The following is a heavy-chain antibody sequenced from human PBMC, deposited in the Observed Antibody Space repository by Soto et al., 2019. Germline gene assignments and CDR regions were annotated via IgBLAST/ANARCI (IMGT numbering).Heavy chain of an antibody. CDR2: TYYRSKWTT. CDR3: ARDRGYYASGTYLYYFDY. D-gene: IGHD3-10*01. V-gene: IGHV6-1*01. Sequence: SQTLPLTCAISGDSVYSNIVAWNWIRQSPSRGLEWLGRTYYRSKWTTDYAVSVKSRITIKSDTSKNQFSLQLNSVTPEDTAVYYCARDRGYYASGTYLYYFDYWGQGTLVTVPQ. J-gene: IGHJ4*02. CDR1: GDSVYSNIVA.